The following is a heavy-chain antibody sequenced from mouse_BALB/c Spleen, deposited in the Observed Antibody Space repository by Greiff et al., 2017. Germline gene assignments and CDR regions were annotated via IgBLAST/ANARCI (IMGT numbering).Heavy chain of an antibody. V-gene: IGHV5-12-1*01. Sequence: DVMLVESGGGLVKPGGSLKLSCAASGFAFSSYDMSWVRQTPEKRLEWVAYISSGGGSTYYPDTVKGRFTISRDNAKNTLYLQMSSLKSEDTAMYYCARHEGYDYVFDYWGQGTTLTVSS. CDR1: GFAFSSYD. CDR3: ARHEGYDYVFDY. J-gene: IGHJ2*01. D-gene: IGHD2-4*01. CDR2: ISSGGGST.